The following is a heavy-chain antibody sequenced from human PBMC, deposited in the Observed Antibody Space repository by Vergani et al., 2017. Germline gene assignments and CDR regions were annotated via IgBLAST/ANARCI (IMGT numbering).Heavy chain of an antibody. CDR2: IRNKAYGGTT. V-gene: IGHV3-49*04. Sequence: EVQLVESGGGLVQPGGSLRLSCAASGFTLSDHVMDWVRQAPGKGLEWVAFIRNKAYGGTTEYAASVKGRFTISRDDSKRRAYLQWSGLKTEETAVYFCSRGRGYSFGYSDYWGQGTLVTVSS. J-gene: IGHJ4*02. D-gene: IGHD5-18*01. CDR1: GFTLSDHV. CDR3: SRGRGYSFGYSDY.